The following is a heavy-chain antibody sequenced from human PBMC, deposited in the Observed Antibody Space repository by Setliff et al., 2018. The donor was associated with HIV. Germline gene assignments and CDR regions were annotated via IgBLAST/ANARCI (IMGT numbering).Heavy chain of an antibody. J-gene: IGHJ4*02. D-gene: IGHD1-1*01. CDR3: ARGSWKDGAQGYFFDH. CDR2: IYHTGIT. Sequence: SETLSLTCTVSYFSIDNGYYWSWIRQSPEKGLEWIGYIYHTGITNYNPSLKSRLSTSIDTSKNQFSLSLRSVTAADTAVYYCARGSWKDGAQGYFFDHWGQGTLVTVSS. V-gene: IGHV4-59*01. CDR1: YFSIDNGYY.